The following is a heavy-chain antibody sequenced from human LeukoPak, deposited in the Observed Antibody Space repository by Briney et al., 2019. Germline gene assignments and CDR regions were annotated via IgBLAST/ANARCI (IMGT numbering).Heavy chain of an antibody. CDR2: ISSTSSYI. CDR3: ARMRDDNLDY. J-gene: IGHJ4*02. D-gene: IGHD5-24*01. Sequence: GGSLRLSCAASGFTFSSYSINWVRQAPGKGLEWVSSISSTSSYIYYIDSVKGRFTISRDNAKNSLYLKMNSLRAEDTAVYYCARMRDDNLDYWGQGTLVTVSS. V-gene: IGHV3-21*01. CDR1: GFTFSSYS.